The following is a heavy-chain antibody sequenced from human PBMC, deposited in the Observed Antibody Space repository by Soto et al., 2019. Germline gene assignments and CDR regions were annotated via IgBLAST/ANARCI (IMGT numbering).Heavy chain of an antibody. CDR2: ISAYNGNT. Sequence: ASVKVSCKASGYTFTSYGISWVRQAPGQGLEWMGWISAYNGNTNYAQKLQGRVTMTTNTSTSTAYMELGSLRSDDTAVYYCARDQHGAVAGGYYYGMDVWGHGTTVTVSS. J-gene: IGHJ6*02. CDR1: GYTFTSYG. V-gene: IGHV1-18*04. CDR3: ARDQHGAVAGGYYYGMDV. D-gene: IGHD6-19*01.